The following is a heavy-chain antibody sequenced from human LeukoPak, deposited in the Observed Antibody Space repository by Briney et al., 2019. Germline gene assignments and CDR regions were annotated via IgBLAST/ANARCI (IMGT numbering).Heavy chain of an antibody. CDR1: GFTVSSNH. CDR3: ARDPGYGLGVDYGDY. CDR2: IYRDGTT. J-gene: IGHJ4*02. Sequence: GGSLGLSCVASGFTVSSNHMSWVRQAPGKGLEWVSVIYRDGTTYYADSVKGRFTISRDSSKNTVFLQMDSLRAEDTAVYYCARDPGYGLGVDYGDYWGQGTLVTVSS. D-gene: IGHD3-10*01. V-gene: IGHV3-66*01.